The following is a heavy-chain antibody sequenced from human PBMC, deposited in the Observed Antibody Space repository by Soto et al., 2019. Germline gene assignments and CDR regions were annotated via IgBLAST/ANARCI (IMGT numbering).Heavy chain of an antibody. CDR1: GYTFTDYY. CDR3: ARVGAATDAFDV. D-gene: IGHD1-26*01. CDR2: LNPDSGGT. J-gene: IGHJ3*01. V-gene: IGHV1-2*04. Sequence: QVQLVQSGAEVKKPGASVKVSCKASGYTFTDYYLHWARQAPGQGLEWMGWLNPDSGGTKYAQKFQAWVIMTRDTSISTAYMQLSRLTSDDTAVYYCARVGAATDAFDVWGQGTMVTVSS.